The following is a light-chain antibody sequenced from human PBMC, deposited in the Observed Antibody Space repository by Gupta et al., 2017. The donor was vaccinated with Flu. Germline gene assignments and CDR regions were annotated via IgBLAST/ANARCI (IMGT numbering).Light chain of an antibody. CDR2: EVS. CDR1: SSDVGGYNY. J-gene: IGLJ3*02. CDR3: SSYTSSSTLEV. V-gene: IGLV2-14*01. Sequence: ITISCTGTSSDVGGYNYVSWYQQHPGKAPNLMIYEVSNRPSGVSNRFSGSKSGNTASLTISGLQAEDEADYYCSSYTSSSTLEVFGGGTKLTVL.